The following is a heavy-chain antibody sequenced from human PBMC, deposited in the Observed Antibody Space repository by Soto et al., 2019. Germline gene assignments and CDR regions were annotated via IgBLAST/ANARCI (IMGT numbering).Heavy chain of an antibody. Sequence: VQLVESGGGLVQPGGSLRLSCAASRFTFSSYGMHWVRQAPGKGLEWVAVISYDGSNKYYGDSVKGRFTISRDNSENTLYLQMNSLSAEDTAVYYCAKASIVGTSRDYFDSWGQGTLVTVSS. CDR3: AKASIVGTSRDYFDS. CDR2: ISYDGSNK. V-gene: IGHV3-30*18. J-gene: IGHJ4*02. CDR1: RFTFSSYG. D-gene: IGHD1-26*01.